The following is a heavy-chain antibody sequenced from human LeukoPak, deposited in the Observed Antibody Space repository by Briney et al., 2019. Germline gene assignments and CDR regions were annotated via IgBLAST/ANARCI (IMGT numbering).Heavy chain of an antibody. CDR2: IYYSGST. J-gene: IGHJ4*02. CDR1: GGSISSYY. Sequence: PSETLSLTCAVSGGSISSYYWSWIRQPPGKGLEWIGYIYYSGSTNYNPSLKSRVTISVDTSKNQFSLKLSSVTAADTAVYHCARQTKAVAGYYFDYWGQGTLVTVSS. CDR3: ARQTKAVAGYYFDY. V-gene: IGHV4-59*01. D-gene: IGHD6-19*01.